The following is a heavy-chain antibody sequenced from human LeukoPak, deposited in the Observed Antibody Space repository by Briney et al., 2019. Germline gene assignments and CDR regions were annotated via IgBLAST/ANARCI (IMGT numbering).Heavy chain of an antibody. D-gene: IGHD6-6*01. CDR3: ARSPPYSIAARPGGYYFDY. Sequence: SETLSLTCAVYGGSLSGYYWSWIRQPPGKGLEWIGEINHGGSTNYNPSLKSRVTISVDTSKNQFSLKLSSVTAADTAVYYCARSPPYSIAARPGGYYFDYWGQGTLVTVSS. CDR2: INHGGST. CDR1: GGSLSGYY. V-gene: IGHV4-34*01. J-gene: IGHJ4*02.